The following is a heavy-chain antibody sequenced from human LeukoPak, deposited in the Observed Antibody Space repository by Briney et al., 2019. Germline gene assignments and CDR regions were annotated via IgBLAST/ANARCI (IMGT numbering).Heavy chain of an antibody. V-gene: IGHV3-53*01. J-gene: IGHJ6*02. CDR1: GFTFSSYA. CDR3: ARDYYYYAMDV. CDR2: IYSGGST. Sequence: PGGSLRLSCAASGFTFSSYAMSWVRQAPGKGLEWVSIIYSGGSTYYADSVKGRFTISRDHSKNTLYLQMNSLRAEDTAVYYCARDYYYYAMDVWGQGTTVTVSS.